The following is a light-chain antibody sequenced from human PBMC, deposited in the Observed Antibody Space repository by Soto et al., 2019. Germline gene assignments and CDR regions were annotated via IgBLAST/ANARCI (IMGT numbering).Light chain of an antibody. Sequence: EIVLTQSPGTLSLSPGETATLSCGASQSVSSSHLAWYQQKTGQAPRILIYAASSRAPGTPDRFSGSGSGTDFTLTISRLEPEDFAVYYCQQHGSSPPTCGGGTKVDIK. CDR2: AAS. CDR3: QQHGSSPPT. V-gene: IGKV3-20*01. J-gene: IGKJ4*01. CDR1: QSVSSSH.